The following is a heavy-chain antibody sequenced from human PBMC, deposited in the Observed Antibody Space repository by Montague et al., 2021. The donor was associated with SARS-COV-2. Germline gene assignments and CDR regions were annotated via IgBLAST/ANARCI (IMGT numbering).Heavy chain of an antibody. CDR1: GGSFSGYY. V-gene: IGHV4-34*01. CDR3: AGGYGSGGYSS. Sequence: SETLSLTCAVYGGSFSGYYWSWIRQPPGKGLEWIGEINHSGSTNYTPSLKSRVTMSVDTSRKQFSLKLTSVTAADTAVYYCAGGYGSGGYSSWGQGTLVTVSS. D-gene: IGHD3-10*01. J-gene: IGHJ4*02. CDR2: INHSGST.